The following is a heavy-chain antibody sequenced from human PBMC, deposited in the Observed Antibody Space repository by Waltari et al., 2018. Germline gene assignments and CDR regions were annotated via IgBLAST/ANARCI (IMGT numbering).Heavy chain of an antibody. J-gene: IGHJ5*02. CDR3: TKAQYGYGGSYDWFDP. CDR2: ISWNSDYR. CDR1: GFTFDDYA. D-gene: IGHD1-26*01. Sequence: EVYLVESGGALVQPGRSLRLSCAAAGFTFDDYAMHWVRQAPGKGLGWVSGISWNSDYRGYADSVKGRFTISRDNGKNTVYLQMNSLRPEDTALYYCTKAQYGYGGSYDWFDPWGQGTLVTVSS. V-gene: IGHV3-9*01.